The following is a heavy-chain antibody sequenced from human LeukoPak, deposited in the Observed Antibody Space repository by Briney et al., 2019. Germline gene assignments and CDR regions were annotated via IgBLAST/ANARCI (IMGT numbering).Heavy chain of an antibody. CDR2: IRYDGSNK. CDR1: GLSFRIYG. D-gene: IGHD6-19*01. J-gene: IGHJ4*02. V-gene: IGHV3-30*02. Sequence: GGSLRLSCAASGLSFRIYGMRWVRQAPGKGLEWVALIRYDGSNKYYADSVKGRFTISRDNSKNTLYLEMNSLRAEDTAVYYCTKDSSDWSFDYWGQGTLVTVSS. CDR3: TKDSSDWSFDY.